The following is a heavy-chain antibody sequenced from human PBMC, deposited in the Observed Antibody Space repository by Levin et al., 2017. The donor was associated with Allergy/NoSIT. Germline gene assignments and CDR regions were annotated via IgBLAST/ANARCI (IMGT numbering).Heavy chain of an antibody. CDR1: GGSISSYY. CDR3: ARGGFTMVRGVIDNWFDP. J-gene: IGHJ5*02. V-gene: IGHV4-59*01. D-gene: IGHD3-10*01. Sequence: SETLSLTCTVSGGSISSYYWSWIRQPPGKGLEWIGYIYYSGSTNYNPPLKSRVTISVDTSKNQFSLKLSSVTAADTAVYYCARGGFTMVRGVIDNWFDPWGQGTLVTVSS. CDR2: IYYSGST.